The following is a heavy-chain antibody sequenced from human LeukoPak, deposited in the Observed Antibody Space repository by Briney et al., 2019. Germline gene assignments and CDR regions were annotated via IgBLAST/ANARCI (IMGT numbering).Heavy chain of an antibody. CDR3: ARDRGRYYDSRGFYWGYYFDS. V-gene: IGHV3-33*01. J-gene: IGHJ4*02. Sequence: PGGSLRLSCAASGFTFSSYGMHWVRQAPGKGLEWVAVIWYDESNKYYADSVKGRFTISRDNSKDTLYLQMSSVRVDDTAVYYCARDRGRYYDSRGFYWGYYFDSWGQGILVTVST. D-gene: IGHD3-22*01. CDR1: GFTFSSYG. CDR2: IWYDESNK.